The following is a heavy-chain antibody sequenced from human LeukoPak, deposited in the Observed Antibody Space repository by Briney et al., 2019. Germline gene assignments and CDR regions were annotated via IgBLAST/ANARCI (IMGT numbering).Heavy chain of an antibody. CDR2: ISSSSSHI. CDR1: GFAFSSYS. Sequence: GGSLRLSCAASGFAFSSYSMNWVRQAPGKGLEWVSSISSSSSHIYYADSVKGRFTISRDNAKNSLYLQMNSLRAEDTAVYYCARTYDFGRGPPGDAFDNWGPGTWVTVSS. J-gene: IGHJ3*02. CDR3: ARTYDFGRGPPGDAFDN. V-gene: IGHV3-21*01. D-gene: IGHD3-3*01.